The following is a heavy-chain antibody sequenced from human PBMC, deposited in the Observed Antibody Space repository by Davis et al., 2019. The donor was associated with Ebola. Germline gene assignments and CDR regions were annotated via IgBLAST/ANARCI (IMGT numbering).Heavy chain of an antibody. Sequence: PGGSLRLSCAASGFTFSSYSMNWVRQAPGKGLEWVSSISSSSSYIYYADSVKGRFTISRDNAKNSLYLQMNSLRAEDTAVYYCARDRDAGFDWYFDLWGRGTLVTVSS. CDR2: ISSSSSYI. CDR3: ARDRDAGFDWYFDL. D-gene: IGHD3-10*01. J-gene: IGHJ2*01. V-gene: IGHV3-21*01. CDR1: GFTFSSYS.